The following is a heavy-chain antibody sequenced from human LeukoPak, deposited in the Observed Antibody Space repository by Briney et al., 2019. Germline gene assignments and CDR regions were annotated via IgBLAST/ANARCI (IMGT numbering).Heavy chain of an antibody. CDR2: ISSSSSTI. CDR3: ARDLLGYCSSTSCSAFDY. D-gene: IGHD2-2*01. CDR1: GFTFSSYS. J-gene: IGHJ4*02. V-gene: IGHV3-48*04. Sequence: GGSLRLSCAASGFTFSSYSMNWVRQAPGKGLEWVSYISSSSSTIYYADSVKGRFTISRDNAENSLYLQMNSLRAEDTAVYYCARDLLGYCSSTSCSAFDYWGQGTLVTVSS.